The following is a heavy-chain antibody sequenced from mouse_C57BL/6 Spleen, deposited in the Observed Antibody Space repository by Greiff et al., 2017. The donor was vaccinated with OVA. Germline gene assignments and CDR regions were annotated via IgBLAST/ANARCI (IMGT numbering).Heavy chain of an antibody. D-gene: IGHD1-1*01. Sequence: EVKVVESGGGLVKPGGSLKLSCAASGFTFSDYGMHWVRQAPEQGLEWVAYISSGSSTIYYADTVKGRFTISRDNAKNTLFLQMTSLRSEDTAMYYCAREGLFITTVADYFDYWGQGTTLTVSS. CDR2: ISSGSSTI. J-gene: IGHJ2*01. CDR3: AREGLFITTVADYFDY. V-gene: IGHV5-17*01. CDR1: GFTFSDYG.